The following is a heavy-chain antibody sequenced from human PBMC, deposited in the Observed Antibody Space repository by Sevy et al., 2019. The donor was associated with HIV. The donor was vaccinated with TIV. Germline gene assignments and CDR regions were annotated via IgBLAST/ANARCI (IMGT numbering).Heavy chain of an antibody. Sequence: ASVKVSCKASGGTFSRYAISWVRQAPGQGLEWMGGIIPIFGTANYAQKFQGRVTITADESTSTAYMELSSLRSEDTAVYYCARTGNGYCISTSCYYGVVDPWGQGTLVTVSS. CDR3: ARTGNGYCISTSCYYGVVDP. CDR2: IIPIFGTA. D-gene: IGHD2-2*01. V-gene: IGHV1-69*13. CDR1: GGTFSRYA. J-gene: IGHJ5*02.